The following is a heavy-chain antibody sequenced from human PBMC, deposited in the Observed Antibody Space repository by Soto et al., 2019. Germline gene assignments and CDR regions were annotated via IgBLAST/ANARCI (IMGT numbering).Heavy chain of an antibody. D-gene: IGHD6-13*01. Sequence: KTSETLSLTCAVYGGSFSGYYWSWIRQPPGKGLEWIGEINHSGSTNYNPSLKSRVTISVDTSKNQFSLKLSSVTAADTAVYYCARGLLYSSSWYDTDWFDPWGQGTLVTVSS. J-gene: IGHJ5*02. CDR1: GGSFSGYY. CDR3: ARGLLYSSSWYDTDWFDP. V-gene: IGHV4-34*01. CDR2: INHSGST.